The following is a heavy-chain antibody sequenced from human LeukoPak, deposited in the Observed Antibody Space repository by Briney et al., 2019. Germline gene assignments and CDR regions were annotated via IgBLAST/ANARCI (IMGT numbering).Heavy chain of an antibody. Sequence: GRSLRHSCAASGFTFSSYGMHWVRQAPGKGLEWVAVISYDGSNKYYADSVKGRFTISRDNSKNTLYLQMNSLRAEDTAVYYCAKDQGEWEPGPFGYWGQGTLVTVSS. V-gene: IGHV3-30*18. CDR3: AKDQGEWEPGPFGY. D-gene: IGHD1-26*01. CDR1: GFTFSSYG. CDR2: ISYDGSNK. J-gene: IGHJ4*02.